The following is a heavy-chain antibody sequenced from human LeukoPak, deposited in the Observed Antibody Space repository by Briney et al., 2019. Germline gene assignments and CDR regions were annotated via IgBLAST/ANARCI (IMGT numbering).Heavy chain of an antibody. V-gene: IGHV3-74*01. D-gene: IGHD3-3*01. J-gene: IGHJ4*02. CDR1: GCTFSSYW. Sequence: PGGSLRLSCAASGCTFSSYWLHWVGQAPGEGLVGFSRINCDGSSTSYSGSVKGRFTISRDNDKNRLYLLMNSLRAGDAAVDYCSTAEIRDTIFGVVDTLDYWGQGTLVTVSS. CDR2: INCDGSST. CDR3: STAEIRDTIFGVVDTLDY.